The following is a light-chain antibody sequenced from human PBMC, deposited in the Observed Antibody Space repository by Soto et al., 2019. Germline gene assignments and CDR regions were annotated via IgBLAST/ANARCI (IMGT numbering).Light chain of an antibody. Sequence: DIVLTQSPGTLSLSPGXRATLSCRASQSVSSNLAWYQQKPGQAPRLLIYGASSRATGIPDRFSGSGSGTDFTLTIRRLGPEDSAVYYCQQYGSSPFTFGPGTKVDIK. CDR2: GAS. J-gene: IGKJ3*01. CDR3: QQYGSSPFT. V-gene: IGKV3-20*01. CDR1: QSVSSN.